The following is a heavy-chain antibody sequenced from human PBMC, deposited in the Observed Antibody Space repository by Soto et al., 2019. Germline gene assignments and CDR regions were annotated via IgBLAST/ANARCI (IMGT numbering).Heavy chain of an antibody. V-gene: IGHV4-34*01. CDR3: ARESHDILTGPPWVWYFDL. D-gene: IGHD3-9*01. CDR1: GGSFSGYY. Sequence: QVQLQQWGAGPLRPLETLSLTCGVSGGSFSGYYWARIRQSPGKGLEWIGDINDRGSINYNPSLKSRVSISVATSKNHCSLNLRSVTAADTAVYYCARESHDILTGPPWVWYFDLWGRGTLVTVSS. CDR2: INDRGSI. J-gene: IGHJ2*01.